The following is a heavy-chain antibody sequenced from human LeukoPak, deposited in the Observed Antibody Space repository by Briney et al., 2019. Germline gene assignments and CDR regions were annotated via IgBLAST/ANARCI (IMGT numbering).Heavy chain of an antibody. CDR3: ARKGGSGSFDS. CDR1: GYTFTGYY. CDR2: INPNSGGT. J-gene: IGHJ4*02. D-gene: IGHD3-10*01. V-gene: IGHV1-2*02. Sequence: ASVKVSCKASGYTFTGYYIHWVRQAPGHGLEWMGWINPNSGGTTYAQKFQGRVTMTRDMSTSTVYMELSSLRSEDTAVYYCARKGGSGSFDSWGQGTLVTVSS.